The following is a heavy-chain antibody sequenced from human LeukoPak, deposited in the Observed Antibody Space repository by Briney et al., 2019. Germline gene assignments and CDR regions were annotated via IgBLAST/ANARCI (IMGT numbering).Heavy chain of an antibody. CDR1: GGTFSSYA. D-gene: IGHD3-22*01. J-gene: IGHJ3*02. V-gene: IGHV1-24*01. Sequence: ASVKVSCKASGGTFSSYAISWVRQAPGKGLEWMGSFDPEDGETIYAQKFQGRVTMTEDTSTDTAYMELSSLRSEDTAVYYCATDSSTYYYDSSGSSDAFDIWGQGTMVTVSS. CDR2: FDPEDGET. CDR3: ATDSSTYYYDSSGSSDAFDI.